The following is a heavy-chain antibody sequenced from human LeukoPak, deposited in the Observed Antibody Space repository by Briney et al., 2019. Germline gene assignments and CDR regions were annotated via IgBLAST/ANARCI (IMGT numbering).Heavy chain of an antibody. Sequence: PGRSLRLSCAASGCTFDDYAMHWVRQAPGKGLEWVSGISWNSGSIGYADSVKGRFTISRDNSKNTLYLQMNSLRAEDTAVYYCANSGYPADYWGQGTLVTVSS. CDR3: ANSGYPADY. D-gene: IGHD3-22*01. CDR1: GCTFDDYA. CDR2: ISWNSGSI. V-gene: IGHV3-9*01. J-gene: IGHJ4*02.